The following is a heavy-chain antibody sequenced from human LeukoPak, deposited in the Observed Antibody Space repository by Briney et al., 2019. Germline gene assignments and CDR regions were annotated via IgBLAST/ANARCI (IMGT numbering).Heavy chain of an antibody. D-gene: IGHD3-10*01. CDR3: ARLLWFGEFHFCMDV. CDR1: GGSISSYY. V-gene: IGHV4-59*01. CDR2: IYYSGST. J-gene: IGHJ6*02. Sequence: RSETLSLTCTVSGGSISSYYWSWIRQPPGKGLEWIGYIYYSGSTNYNPSLKSRVTISVDTSKDQFSLKLSSVTAADTAVYYCARLLWFGEFHFCMDVWGQGTTVTVSS.